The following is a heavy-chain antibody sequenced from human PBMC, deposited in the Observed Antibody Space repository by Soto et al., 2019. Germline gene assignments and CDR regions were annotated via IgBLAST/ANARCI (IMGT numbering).Heavy chain of an antibody. CDR1: VFTFSSYS. D-gene: IGHD2-8*01. CDR2: ISSSSSYI. CDR3: AREPLGYCTNGVCYTGFDY. J-gene: IGHJ4*02. V-gene: IGHV3-21*01. Sequence: GGSLRLSCASSVFTFSSYSMNCVRHSPGKWLEWVSSISSSSSYIYYADSVKGRFTISRDNAKNSLYLQMNSLRAEDTAVYYCAREPLGYCTNGVCYTGFDYWGQGTLVSVSS.